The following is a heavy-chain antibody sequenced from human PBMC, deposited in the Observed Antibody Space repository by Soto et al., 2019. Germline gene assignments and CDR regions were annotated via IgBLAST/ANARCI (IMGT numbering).Heavy chain of an antibody. CDR3: ERCFSGNYPSRPEEKYYFDS. V-gene: IGHV4-59*01. CDR1: GDSIRIYY. Sequence: PSETLSLTCTVSGDSIRIYYWSLIRQPPGKGLEWIGYIYYSGYTSYNPSLKSRVTISVDTSKNQFSLKLNSVTAADTAVYYCERCFSGNYPSRPEEKYYFDSWGQGTLVTVSS. J-gene: IGHJ4*02. CDR2: IYYSGYT. D-gene: IGHD1-26*01.